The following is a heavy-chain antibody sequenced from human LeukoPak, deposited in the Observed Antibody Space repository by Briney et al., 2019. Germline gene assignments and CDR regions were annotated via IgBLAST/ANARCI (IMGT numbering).Heavy chain of an antibody. CDR2: ISAYNGNT. Sequence: ASVKVSCKASGYTFTSYGISWVRQAPGQGLEWMGRISAYNGNTNYAQKLQGRVTMTTDTSTSTAYMELRSLRSDDTAVYYCARDLRITMVRGVIIRTPGDYWGQGTLVTVSS. V-gene: IGHV1-18*01. CDR1: GYTFTSYG. CDR3: ARDLRITMVRGVIIRTPGDY. D-gene: IGHD3-10*01. J-gene: IGHJ4*02.